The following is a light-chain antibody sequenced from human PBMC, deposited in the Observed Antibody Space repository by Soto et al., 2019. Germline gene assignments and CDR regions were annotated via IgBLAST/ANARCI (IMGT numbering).Light chain of an antibody. CDR2: EVS. Sequence: QSALTQPPSASGSPGQSVTISCTGTSSDVGGYNYVSWYQQHPGKAPKLMIYEVSKRPSGVPDRYSGSKSGKTDSLTVSGLHAEDEADYYCTSYAGSNNFFYVFGTGTKLTVL. J-gene: IGLJ1*01. CDR3: TSYAGSNNFFYV. CDR1: SSDVGGYNY. V-gene: IGLV2-8*01.